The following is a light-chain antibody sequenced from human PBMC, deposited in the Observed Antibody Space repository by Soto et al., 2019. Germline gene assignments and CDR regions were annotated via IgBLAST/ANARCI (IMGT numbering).Light chain of an antibody. CDR2: ENN. CDR3: GTWDSSLSARV. CDR1: SSNIGNNY. Sequence: QSVLTQPPSVSAAPGQKVTISCSGSSSNIGNNYVSWYQQFPGTAPKLLIYENNKRPSGISDRFSGSKSGTSATLGITGLQTGDEADYYCGTWDSSLSARVFGGGTKLTVL. J-gene: IGLJ3*02. V-gene: IGLV1-51*02.